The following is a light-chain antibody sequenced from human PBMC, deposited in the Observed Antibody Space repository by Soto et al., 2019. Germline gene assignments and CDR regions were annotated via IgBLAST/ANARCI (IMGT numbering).Light chain of an antibody. V-gene: IGLV2-14*01. J-gene: IGLJ1*01. Sequence: QSVVTQPASVSGSFGPSVTITSFGNSSGSGSYNSLTWYLQPPGKAPKPNVSELRKRPSGIPDRFSGSKAGSTASVTIAGLQTEDEAIYYGNTFTSSNTPPYVVGTGTKVTVL. CDR2: ELR. CDR1: SSGSGSYNS. CDR3: NTFTSSNTPPYV.